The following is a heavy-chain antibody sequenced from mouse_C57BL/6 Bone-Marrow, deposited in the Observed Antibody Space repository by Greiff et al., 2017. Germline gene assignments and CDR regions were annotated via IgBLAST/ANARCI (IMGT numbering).Heavy chain of an antibody. V-gene: IGHV1-84*01. CDR2: LYPGSGNT. CDR1: GYTFTDYY. J-gene: IGHJ4*01. CDR3: ARSAMDY. Sequence: LQQSGPELVKPGASVKISCKASGYTFTDYYINWVKQRPGQGLEWIGWLYPGSGNTKYNEKFKGKATLTVDTSSSTAYMQLSSLTSEDSAVYICARSAMDYWGQGTSVTVSS.